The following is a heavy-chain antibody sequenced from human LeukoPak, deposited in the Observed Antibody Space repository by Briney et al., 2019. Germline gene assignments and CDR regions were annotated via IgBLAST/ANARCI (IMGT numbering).Heavy chain of an antibody. Sequence: PGGSLRLSCAASGFTFSSYAMSWVRQALGKGLEWVSAISGSGGSTYYADSVKGRFTISRDNSKNTLYLQMNSLRAEDTAVYYCAKDPPNYSSGWSLDYWGQGTLVTVSS. V-gene: IGHV3-23*01. CDR2: ISGSGGST. CDR1: GFTFSSYA. D-gene: IGHD6-19*01. CDR3: AKDPPNYSSGWSLDY. J-gene: IGHJ4*02.